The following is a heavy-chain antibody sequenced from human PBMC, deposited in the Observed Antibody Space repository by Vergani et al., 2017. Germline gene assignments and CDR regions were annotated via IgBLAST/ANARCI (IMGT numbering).Heavy chain of an antibody. V-gene: IGHV4-61*02. CDR1: GGSISSGSYY. D-gene: IGHD3-3*01. CDR2: IYTSGST. J-gene: IGHJ5*02. CDR3: ARAKLRFLEWSPPNWFDP. Sequence: QVQLQESGPGLVKPSQTLSLTCTVSGGSISSGSYYWSWIRQPAGKGLEWIGRIYTSGSTNYNPSLKSRVTISVDTSKNQFSLKLSSVTAADTAVYYCARAKLRFLEWSPPNWFDPWGQGTLVTVSS.